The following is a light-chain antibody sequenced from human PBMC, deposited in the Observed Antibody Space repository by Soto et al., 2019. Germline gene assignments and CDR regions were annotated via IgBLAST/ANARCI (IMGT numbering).Light chain of an antibody. J-gene: IGLJ1*01. CDR3: AAWDDSLNVLYV. V-gene: IGLV2-14*01. CDR1: SSDIGAYDH. Sequence: QSALTQPASVSGSPGQSITISCSGTSSDIGAYDHVAWFQQFPGKTPKLVIYSVSNRPSGVSYRFSGSKSGNTASLTISGLQADDEADYYCAAWDDSLNVLYVFGTGTKLTVL. CDR2: SVS.